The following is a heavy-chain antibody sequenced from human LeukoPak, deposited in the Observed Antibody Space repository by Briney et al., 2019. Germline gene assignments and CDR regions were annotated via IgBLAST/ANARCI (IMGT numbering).Heavy chain of an antibody. Sequence: AWSLRLSCAASGVTFDEHAMHWVRHAPGKGLEWVSGIRWNSGSIAYADSVRGRFTISRDNTKNSLYLQMNSLRPEDTALYYCAKDMGTVVVPAAMGIDYWGQGTLSPSPQ. CDR2: IRWNSGSI. J-gene: IGHJ4*02. D-gene: IGHD2-2*03. CDR3: AKDMGTVVVPAAMGIDY. CDR1: GVTFDEHA. V-gene: IGHV3-9*01.